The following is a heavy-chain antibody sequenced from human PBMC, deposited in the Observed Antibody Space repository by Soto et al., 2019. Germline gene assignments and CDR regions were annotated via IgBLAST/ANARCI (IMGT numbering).Heavy chain of an antibody. V-gene: IGHV3-30*03. D-gene: IGHD3-10*01. CDR3: VGGQYYFDY. CDR2: MSYDGSDK. CDR1: GFPFTSFG. Sequence: HVQLVESGGGVVQPGRSLGLSCAASGFPFTSFGMHWVREGPDKGLEWVAIMSYDGSDKDYADSVKGRLTISRDNPKKPLYLQMNSLRPEDTALYYCVGGQYYFDYRGQGTLVIVSS. J-gene: IGHJ4*02.